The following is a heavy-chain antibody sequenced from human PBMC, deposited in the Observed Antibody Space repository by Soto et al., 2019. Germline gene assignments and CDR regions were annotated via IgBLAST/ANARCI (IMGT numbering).Heavy chain of an antibody. CDR3: AKRGGSAAGTGYFDK. J-gene: IGHJ4*02. CDR2: ISGSGITT. V-gene: IGHV3-23*01. CDR1: GFTFTTYA. D-gene: IGHD6-13*01. Sequence: VQLLESGGGLVQPGGSLRLSCAASGFTFTTYALSWVRQAPGKGPEWVSAISGSGITTFYADSMKGRFTISRDNSQNTVYLQMNSLTAEDTAVYYCAKRGGSAAGTGYFDKWGQGTPVTVSS.